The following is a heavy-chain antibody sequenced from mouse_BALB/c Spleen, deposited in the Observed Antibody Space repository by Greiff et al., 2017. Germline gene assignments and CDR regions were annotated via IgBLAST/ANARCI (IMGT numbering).Heavy chain of an antibody. V-gene: IGHV1-82*01. CDR3: AREGYDED. Sequence: VQVVESGPELVKPGASVKISCKASGYAFSSSWMNWVKQRPGQGLEWIGRIYPGDGDTNYNGKFKGKATLTADKSSSTAYMQLSSLTSVDSAVYFCAREGYDEDWGQGTTLTVSS. CDR2: IYPGDGDT. D-gene: IGHD2-14*01. J-gene: IGHJ2*01. CDR1: GYAFSSSW.